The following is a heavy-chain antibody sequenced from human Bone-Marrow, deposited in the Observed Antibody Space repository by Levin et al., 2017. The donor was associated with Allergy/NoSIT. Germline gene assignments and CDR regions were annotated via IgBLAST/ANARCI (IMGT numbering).Heavy chain of an antibody. CDR2: IYSGGST. CDR1: GFTVSSNY. D-gene: IGHD2-2*01. CDR3: ARAPSHTNDAFDI. V-gene: IGHV3-66*02. Sequence: PGGSLRLSCAASGFTVSSNYMSWVRQAPGKGLEWVSVIYSGGSTYYADSVKGRFTISRDNSKNTLYLQMNSLRAEDTAVYYCARAPSHTNDAFDIWGQGTMVTVSS. J-gene: IGHJ3*02.